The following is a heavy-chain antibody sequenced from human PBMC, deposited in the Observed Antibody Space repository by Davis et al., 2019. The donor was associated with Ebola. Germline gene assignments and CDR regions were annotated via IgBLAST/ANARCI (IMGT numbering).Heavy chain of an antibody. CDR1: GFTFSSYW. D-gene: IGHD6-19*01. J-gene: IGHJ4*02. V-gene: IGHV3-74*01. CDR2: INSDGSST. CDR3: AKVYMTRLVHY. Sequence: GESLKISCAASGFTFSSYWMHWVRQAPGKGLVWVSRINSDGSSTSYADSVKGRFTISRDNSKNTLYLQMNSLRAEDTAVYYCAKVYMTRLVHYWGQGTLVNVSS.